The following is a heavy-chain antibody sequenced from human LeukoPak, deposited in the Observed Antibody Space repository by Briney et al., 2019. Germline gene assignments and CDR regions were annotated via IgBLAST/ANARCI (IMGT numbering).Heavy chain of an antibody. D-gene: IGHD3-22*01. Sequence: PGGSLRLSCAASGFTFDDYAMHWVRQAPGKGLVWVSRINSDGSSTSYADSVKGRFTISRDNAKNTLYLQMNSLRAEDTAVYYCARRALLPRRQFDYWGQGALVTVSS. CDR2: INSDGSST. J-gene: IGHJ4*02. CDR3: ARRALLPRRQFDY. CDR1: GFTFDDYA. V-gene: IGHV3-74*01.